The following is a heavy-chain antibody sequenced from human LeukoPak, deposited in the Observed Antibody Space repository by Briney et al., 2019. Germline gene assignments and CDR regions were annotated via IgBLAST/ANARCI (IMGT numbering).Heavy chain of an antibody. CDR1: GGSFSAYY. CDR3: ARGPTISETGYFDY. CDR2: IKHRGDT. Sequence: PSETLSLTCAVYGGSFSAYYWSWIPQSPGKGLEWIAEIKHRGDTNYNPSVKSRVSISVDTSKNQFSLKVTSLTAADTAVYYCARGPTISETGYFDYWGQGTLVTVSS. J-gene: IGHJ4*03. D-gene: IGHD1-1*01. V-gene: IGHV4-34*01.